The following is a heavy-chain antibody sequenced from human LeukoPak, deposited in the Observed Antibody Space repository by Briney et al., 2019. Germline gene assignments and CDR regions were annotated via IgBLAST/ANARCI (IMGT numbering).Heavy chain of an antibody. D-gene: IGHD4-17*01. J-gene: IGHJ5*02. CDR2: IYPSDSDT. CDR1: GYTFVDYW. CDR3: ARQNEYGDYGADP. V-gene: IGHV5-51*01. Sequence: GESLKISCWASGYTFVDYWSGWVRQRPGKGLEWMGFIYPSDSDTRYSPSFQGQVTISADKSISTAYLQWSSLKASDTAMYYCARQNEYGDYGADPWGQGTLVTVSS.